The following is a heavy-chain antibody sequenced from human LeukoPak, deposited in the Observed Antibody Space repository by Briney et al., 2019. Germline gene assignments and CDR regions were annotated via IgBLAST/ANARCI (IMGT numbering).Heavy chain of an antibody. CDR2: ISSSSSYI. D-gene: IGHD2-15*01. CDR3: ARAGCSGGSCYSYYFDY. Sequence: PGGSLRLSCAASGFTFSSYSMNWVRQAPGKGLEWVSSISSSSSYIYYADSVKGRFTISRDNAKNSLYLKMNSLRAEDTAVYYCARAGCSGGSCYSYYFDYWGQGTLVTVSS. V-gene: IGHV3-21*01. CDR1: GFTFSSYS. J-gene: IGHJ4*02.